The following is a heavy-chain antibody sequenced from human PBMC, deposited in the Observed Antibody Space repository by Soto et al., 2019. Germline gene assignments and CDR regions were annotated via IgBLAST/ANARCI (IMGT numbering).Heavy chain of an antibody. CDR2: IYPGDSDT. J-gene: IGHJ4*02. V-gene: IGHV5-51*01. D-gene: IGHD2-21*01. CDR1: GYSFSTSW. Sequence: GESLKISCQGSGYSFSTSWIGWVRQMPGKGLEWMGIIYPGDSDTRYSPSFQGQVTISADKSISTAFLQWSSLKASDTATYYCARTTIAGIRGYFDXWGQGNLVTV. CDR3: ARTTIAGIRGYFDX.